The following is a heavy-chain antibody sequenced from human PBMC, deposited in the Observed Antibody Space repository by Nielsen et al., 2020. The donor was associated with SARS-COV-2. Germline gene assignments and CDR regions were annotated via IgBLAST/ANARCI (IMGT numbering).Heavy chain of an antibody. CDR3: AKEGNSGSAYDQ. V-gene: IGHV3-23*01. D-gene: IGHD1-26*01. Sequence: GESLKISCVASGFIFSSYAMNWVRQAPGKGLEWVSTISGSGGGTYYADSVKGQFSISRDNSKNMLYLQMNSLRAEDTALYYCAKEGNSGSAYDQWGQGTLVTVSS. J-gene: IGHJ5*02. CDR2: ISGSGGGT. CDR1: GFIFSSYA.